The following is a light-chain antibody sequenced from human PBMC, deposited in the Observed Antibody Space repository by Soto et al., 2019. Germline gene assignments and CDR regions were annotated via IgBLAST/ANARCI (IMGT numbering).Light chain of an antibody. CDR1: QSISSY. V-gene: IGKV1-39*01. CDR2: AAS. J-gene: IGKJ3*01. CDR3: QQSYSTLIFT. Sequence: DIQMTQSPSSLSASVGDRVTITCRASQSISSYLNWYQQKPGKAPKLLIYAASSLQSGVPSRFSGSGSATDFTLTISSLQPEDFATYYCQQSYSTLIFTFGPGTKVDI.